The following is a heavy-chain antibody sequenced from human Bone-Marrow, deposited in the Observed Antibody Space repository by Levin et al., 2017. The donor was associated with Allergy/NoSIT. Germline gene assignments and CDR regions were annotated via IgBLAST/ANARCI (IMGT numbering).Heavy chain of an antibody. V-gene: IGHV1-69*01. CDR2: IIPIVDTP. D-gene: IGHD2-15*01. CDR1: GGTFSSYR. CDR3: ARGHPNTHETWVVAGTLDAFDV. J-gene: IGHJ3*01. Sequence: RAGGSLRLSCKASGGTFSSYRISWVRQAPGQGLEWMGGIIPIVDTPVYAQQFQGRVTFTADESTSTVYMELSTLRSDDSAVYFCARGHPNTHETWVVAGTLDAFDVWGQGTLVSVSS.